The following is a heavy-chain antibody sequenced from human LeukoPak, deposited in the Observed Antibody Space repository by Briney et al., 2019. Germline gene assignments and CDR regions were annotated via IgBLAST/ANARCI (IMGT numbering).Heavy chain of an antibody. CDR1: GGSISSSSYY. Sequence: KPSETLSLTCTVSGGSISSSSYYWGWIRQPPGKGLEWIGSIYYSGSTYYNPSLKSRVTISVDTSKNQFSLKLSSVTAADTAVYYCARESAVVAATQGWFDPWGQGTLVTVSS. V-gene: IGHV4-39*07. CDR2: IYYSGST. J-gene: IGHJ5*02. CDR3: ARESAVVAATQGWFDP. D-gene: IGHD2-15*01.